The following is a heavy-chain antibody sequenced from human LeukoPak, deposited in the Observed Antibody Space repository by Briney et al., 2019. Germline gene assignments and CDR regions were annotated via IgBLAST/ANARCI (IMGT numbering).Heavy chain of an antibody. CDR3: AKEAQRGFDFSNSLEY. D-gene: IGHD4-11*01. J-gene: IGHJ4*02. CDR2: IWSDGTEK. CDR1: GFTYSHFG. V-gene: IGHV3-33*06. Sequence: PGRSLRLSCAASGFTYSHFGMHWVRQAPGKGLEWVAVIWSDGTEKYYGDAVKGRFTISRDNSRNTLYLQMNSLRDDDTAVYYCAKEAQRGFDFSNSLEYWGQGTLVTVSS.